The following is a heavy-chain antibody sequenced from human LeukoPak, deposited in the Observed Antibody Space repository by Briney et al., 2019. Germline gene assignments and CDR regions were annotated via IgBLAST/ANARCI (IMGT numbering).Heavy chain of an antibody. D-gene: IGHD3-10*01. J-gene: IGHJ3*02. V-gene: IGHV1-69*04. CDR2: IIPILGIA. CDR3: ARTQDYYGSGSYAFDI. CDR1: GGTFSSYA. Sequence: SVKVSFKASGGTFSSYAISWVRQAPGQGLEWMGRIIPILGIANYAQKFQGRVKITADKSTSTAYMELSSLRSEDTAVYYCARTQDYYGSGSYAFDIWGQGTMVTVSS.